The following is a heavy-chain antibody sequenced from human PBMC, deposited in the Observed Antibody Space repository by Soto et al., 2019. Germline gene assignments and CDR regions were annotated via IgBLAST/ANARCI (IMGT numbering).Heavy chain of an antibody. CDR2: IIPICGTT. V-gene: IGHV1-69*01. CDR3: ARKRHYWTKTRTGGFDY. J-gene: IGHJ4*02. D-gene: IGHD3-3*02. Sequence: QVQLVQSGAEVKKPGSSVKVSCKASGGTFSTYPISWVRQAPGQGLEWMAGIIPICGTTNYAQKFQGRVTITADEATSTAYMELSSLRSEDTVVYYCARKRHYWTKTRTGGFDYWGQGTLVTVSS. CDR1: GGTFSTYP.